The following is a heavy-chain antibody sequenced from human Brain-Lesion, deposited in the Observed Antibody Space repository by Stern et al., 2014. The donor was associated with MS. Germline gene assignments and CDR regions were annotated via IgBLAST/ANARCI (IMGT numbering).Heavy chain of an antibody. J-gene: IGHJ4*02. D-gene: IGHD1-26*01. CDR3: ATLSPGAGGNYYRHFDY. Sequence: VQLLESGAEVKKPGASVKVSCKVSGYTLTELSMHWVRQDPRKGLEWMGGFDPEDGETIYAQKFQGRVTMTEDTSTDTAYMELSSLRSEDTAVYYGATLSPGAGGNYYRHFDYWGQGTLVTVSS. V-gene: IGHV1-24*01. CDR2: FDPEDGET. CDR1: GYTLTELS.